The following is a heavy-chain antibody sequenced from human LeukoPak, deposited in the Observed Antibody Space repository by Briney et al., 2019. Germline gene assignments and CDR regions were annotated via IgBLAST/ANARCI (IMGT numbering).Heavy chain of an antibody. Sequence: SETLSLTCTVSGGSISSSSYYWGRIRQPPGKGLEWIGSIYYSGSTYYNPSLKSRVTISVDTSKNQFSLKLSSVTAADTAVYYCARDYSDNSDYSPYTFQHWGQGTLVTVSS. V-gene: IGHV4-39*02. CDR3: ARDYSDNSDYSPYTFQH. J-gene: IGHJ1*01. D-gene: IGHD3-22*01. CDR2: IYYSGST. CDR1: GGSISSSSYY.